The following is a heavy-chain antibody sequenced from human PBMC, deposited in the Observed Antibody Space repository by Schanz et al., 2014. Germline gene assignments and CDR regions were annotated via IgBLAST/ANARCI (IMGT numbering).Heavy chain of an antibody. J-gene: IGHJ6*02. Sequence: QVQLQESGPGLVKPSDTLSLTCAVSGYSISRSNWWGWIRQSPGQGLEYFGYIYGGGSTSYNPSCKSRATMTLDTSRIAFPLNLSSVTAADTAVYYCTRMSLRRGDYGGLDVWGQGTTVTVSS. D-gene: IGHD3-10*01. CDR2: IYGGGST. CDR1: GYSISRSNW. CDR3: TRMSLRRGDYGGLDV. V-gene: IGHV4-28*01.